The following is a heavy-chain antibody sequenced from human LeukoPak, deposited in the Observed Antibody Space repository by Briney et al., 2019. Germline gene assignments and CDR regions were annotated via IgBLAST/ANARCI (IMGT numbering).Heavy chain of an antibody. CDR3: ARGSNYYYSMDV. J-gene: IGHJ6*04. CDR2: IYQSVTT. V-gene: IGHV4-38-2*01. Sequence: SETLSLTCAVSGYSISNGYYWGWIRQPPGKGLECIGSIYQSVTTYYSPSLKSRVAISTDTPKNQYSLKLTSVTAADTAVYYCARGSNYYYSMDVWGKGTTVTVSS. CDR1: GYSISNGYY. D-gene: IGHD3/OR15-3a*01.